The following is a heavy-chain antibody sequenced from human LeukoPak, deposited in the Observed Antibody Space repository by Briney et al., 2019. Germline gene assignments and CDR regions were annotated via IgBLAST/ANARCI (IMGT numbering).Heavy chain of an antibody. Sequence: PSETRSLTCAVYGGPFSGYYWSWIRQPPGKGLEWIGEINHSGSTNYNPSLKSRVTISVDTSKNQFSLKLSSVTAADTAVYYCARSGQRSMRFGETWGQGTLVTVPS. J-gene: IGHJ5*02. CDR3: ARSGQRSMRFGET. D-gene: IGHD3-10*01. V-gene: IGHV4-34*01. CDR1: GGPFSGYY. CDR2: INHSGST.